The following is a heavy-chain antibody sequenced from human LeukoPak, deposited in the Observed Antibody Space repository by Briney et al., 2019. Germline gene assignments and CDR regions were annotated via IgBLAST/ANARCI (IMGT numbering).Heavy chain of an antibody. CDR2: ISYSGST. V-gene: IGHV4-39*01. D-gene: IGHD5-18*01. J-gene: IGHJ4*02. Sequence: SETLSLTCTVSGGSIRSSTYYWGWIRQPPGKGLEWIGSISYSGSTYYNPSLKSRNTISVDTSKNQFSLRLSSVTAADTAVYYCARGRIQLSLVHVWGQGTLVTVSS. CDR1: GGSIRSSTYY. CDR3: ARGRIQLSLVHV.